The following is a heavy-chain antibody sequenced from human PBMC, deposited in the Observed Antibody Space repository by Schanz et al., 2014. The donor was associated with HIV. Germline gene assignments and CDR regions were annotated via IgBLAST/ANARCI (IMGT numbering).Heavy chain of an antibody. Sequence: VQLVESGGGLVKPGGSLRLSCVVSGVTFSNYWMTWVRHVSGKGLEWVANINQDASTIRYVDSVKGRFTISRDNAKNSLHLQMNSLRGDDTALYYCLKSGDFWGQGTLVTVSS. J-gene: IGHJ4*02. D-gene: IGHD5-12*01. V-gene: IGHV3-7*01. CDR1: GVTFSNYW. CDR3: LKSGDF. CDR2: INQDASTI.